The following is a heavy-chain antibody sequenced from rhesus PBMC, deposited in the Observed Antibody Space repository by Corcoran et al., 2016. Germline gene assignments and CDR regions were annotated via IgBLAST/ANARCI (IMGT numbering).Heavy chain of an antibody. CDR1: GFTFSSYA. J-gene: IGHJ4*01. D-gene: IGHD4-23*01. Sequence: EVQLVETGGGLVQPGGSLKLSCAASGFTFSSYAMSWVRQAPGKCLEWVSVIDGGGSSTCYTDSVKGRFTISRDNSKNTLYLQMNSLRAEDTAVYYCAKGQYNNFESYFDYWGQGVLVTVSS. CDR3: AKGQYNNFESYFDY. V-gene: IGHV3S5*01. CDR2: IDGGGSST.